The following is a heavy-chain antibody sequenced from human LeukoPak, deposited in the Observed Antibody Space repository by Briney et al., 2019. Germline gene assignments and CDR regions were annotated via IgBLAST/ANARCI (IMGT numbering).Heavy chain of an antibody. Sequence: PSETLSPTCTVSGGSISRGSYYWSWIRQPAGKGLEWIGRIYTSGSTNYNPSLKSRVTISVDTSKNQFSLKLSSVTAADTAVYYCAREILTGYYHYWGQGTLVTVSS. CDR3: AREILTGYYHY. CDR1: GGSISRGSYY. V-gene: IGHV4-61*02. D-gene: IGHD3-9*01. CDR2: IYTSGST. J-gene: IGHJ4*02.